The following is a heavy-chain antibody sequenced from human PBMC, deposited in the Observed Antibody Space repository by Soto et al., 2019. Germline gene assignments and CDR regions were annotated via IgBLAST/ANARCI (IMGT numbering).Heavy chain of an antibody. CDR3: ARADPDASVGY. D-gene: IGHD2-15*01. CDR2: ISYSGST. J-gene: IGHJ4*02. CDR1: GGSMSSYY. V-gene: IGHV4-59*01. Sequence: SETLSLTCTVSGGSMSSYYWTWLRQSPGRGLEWIGYISYSGSTYYNPSPKSRVTISADTSKNQFSLRMNSMIAADTAVYYCARADPDASVGYWGQGTLVTVSS.